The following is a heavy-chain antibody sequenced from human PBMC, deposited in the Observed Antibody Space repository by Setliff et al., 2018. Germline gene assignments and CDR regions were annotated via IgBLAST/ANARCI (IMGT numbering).Heavy chain of an antibody. V-gene: IGHV4-30-4*08. D-gene: IGHD6-13*01. CDR2: ISNSGST. Sequence: PSETLSLTCTVSGGSGDYYWSWIRQPPGKGLEWIGYISNSGSTYYKSSLKSRLTISIDTSKSQFSLKLGSVTAADTAMYYCARTPAAGTGDAFDIWG. J-gene: IGHJ3*02. CDR3: ARTPAAGTGDAFDI. CDR1: GGSGDYY.